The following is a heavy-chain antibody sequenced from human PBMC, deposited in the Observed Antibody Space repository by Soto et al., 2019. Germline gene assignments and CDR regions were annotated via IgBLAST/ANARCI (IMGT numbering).Heavy chain of an antibody. CDR3: ATWHEREHAYDV. CDR1: GLTISGKKY. J-gene: IGHJ3*01. D-gene: IGHD1-1*01. CDR2: LYDVDGS. Sequence: DVQLVESGGGLIQPGESLRLSCAAFGLTISGKKYVAWVRQAPGKGLEWVSALYDVDGSFYADSVKGRFTTSSDSSKTTVYLQMNDLRPDDTVVYYCATWHEREHAYDVWGQGTTVTVSS. V-gene: IGHV3-53*01.